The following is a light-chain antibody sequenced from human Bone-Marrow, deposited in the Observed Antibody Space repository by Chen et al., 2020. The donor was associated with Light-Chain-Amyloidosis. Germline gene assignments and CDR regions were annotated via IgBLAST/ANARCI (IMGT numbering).Light chain of an antibody. Sequence: EIVLTQSPGTLSLSPGEGANLSCRASQTISSNYLTWYQQKFGQAPRRLIYGSSSSATGIPDRFTGSGSGTDFTLTINRLEPEDFAMYYCQQYGTSPLTFGGGTKVEIK. CDR3: QQYGTSPLT. CDR1: QTISSNY. CDR2: GSS. J-gene: IGKJ4*01. V-gene: IGKV3-20*01.